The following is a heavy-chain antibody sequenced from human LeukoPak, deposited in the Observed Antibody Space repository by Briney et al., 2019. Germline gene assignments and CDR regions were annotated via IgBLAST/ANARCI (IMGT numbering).Heavy chain of an antibody. CDR1: RFTLSYYA. CDR3: AKSNYDILTGPPSRNYYFDY. Sequence: GSLIPSCASSRFTLSYYAMCLVRQAPGEGLGLVSANSCSGGSTYYADSVKGRFTISRDNSKNPLYLQINSLRAEDAAVYYCAKSNYDILTGPPSRNYYFDYWGQGTLVTASS. CDR2: NSCSGGST. J-gene: IGHJ4*02. V-gene: IGHV3-23*01. D-gene: IGHD3-9*01.